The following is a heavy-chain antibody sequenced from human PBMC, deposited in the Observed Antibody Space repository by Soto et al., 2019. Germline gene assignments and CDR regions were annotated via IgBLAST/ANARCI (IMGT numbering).Heavy chain of an antibody. CDR1: GFIFSNAW. V-gene: IGHV3-15*01. CDR3: TTDSGYRRSSLYFDN. J-gene: IGHJ4*02. D-gene: IGHD6-6*01. CDR2: IKSKTDGGTI. Sequence: EVQLVESGGGLVKPGGSLRLSCAASGFIFSNAWMTWVRQAPGKGLEWVGRIKSKTDGGTIDYAAPVKGRFTVSRDDSETTLYLQMNSLKTEDTAVYYCTTDSGYRRSSLYFDNWGQGTQVTVSS.